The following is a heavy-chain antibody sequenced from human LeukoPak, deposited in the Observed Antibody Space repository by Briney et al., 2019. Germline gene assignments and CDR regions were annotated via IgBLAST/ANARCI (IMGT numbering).Heavy chain of an antibody. D-gene: IGHD3-9*01. V-gene: IGHV1-18*01. J-gene: IGHJ4*02. Sequence: ASVKVSCKASGYTFTSYGISWVRQAPGQGLEWMGWISAYNGNTNYAQTLQGRVTMTTDTSTSTAYMELRSLRSDDTAVYYCARDQWARYFDWSAQYYFDYWGQGTLVPVSS. CDR2: ISAYNGNT. CDR1: GYTFTSYG. CDR3: ARDQWARYFDWSAQYYFDY.